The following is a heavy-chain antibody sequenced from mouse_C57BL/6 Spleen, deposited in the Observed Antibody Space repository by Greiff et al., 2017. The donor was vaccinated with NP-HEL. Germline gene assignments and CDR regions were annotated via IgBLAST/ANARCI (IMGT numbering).Heavy chain of an antibody. CDR3: ARKYYSNSYWYFDV. CDR1: GYTFTDYN. J-gene: IGHJ1*03. D-gene: IGHD2-5*01. CDR2: INPNNGGT. Sequence: EVQLQQSGPELVKPGASVKIPCKASGYTFTDYNMDWVKQSHGKSLEWIGDINPNNGGTIYNQKFKGKATLTVDKSSSTAYMELRSLTSEDTAVYYCARKYYSNSYWYFDVWGTGTTVTVSS. V-gene: IGHV1-18*01.